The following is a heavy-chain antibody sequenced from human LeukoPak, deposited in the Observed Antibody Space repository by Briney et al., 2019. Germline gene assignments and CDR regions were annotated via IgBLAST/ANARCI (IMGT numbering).Heavy chain of an antibody. D-gene: IGHD3-3*01. J-gene: IGHJ6*03. CDR2: ISSSSSYI. Sequence: PGGSLRLSCAASGFTFSSYSMNWVRQAPGKGLEWVSSISSSSSYIYYADSVKGRFTISRGNAKNSLYLQMNSLRAEDTAVYYCARGRYDFWSGYYLDYYYYYMDVWGKGTTVTVSS. CDR1: GFTFSSYS. CDR3: ARGRYDFWSGYYLDYYYYYMDV. V-gene: IGHV3-21*01.